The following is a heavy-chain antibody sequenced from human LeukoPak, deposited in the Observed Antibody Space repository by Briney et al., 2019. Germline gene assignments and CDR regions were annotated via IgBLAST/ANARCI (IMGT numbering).Heavy chain of an antibody. V-gene: IGHV5-51*01. CDR1: GYSFTSYW. J-gene: IGHJ1*01. Sequence: GESLKISCKGSGYSFTSYWIGWVRQTPGKGLEWMGIIYPGDSDTRYSPSFQGQVTISADKSISTAYLQWSSLKASDTAMYYCARYSGSYSDYFQHWGQGTLVTVSS. CDR2: IYPGDSDT. CDR3: ARYSGSYSDYFQH. D-gene: IGHD1-26*01.